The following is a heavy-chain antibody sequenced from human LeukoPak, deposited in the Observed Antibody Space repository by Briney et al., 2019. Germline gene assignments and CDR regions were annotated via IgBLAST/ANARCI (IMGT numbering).Heavy chain of an antibody. Sequence: ASVKVSCKASGYSFTSHYMHWVRQAPGQGLEWMGWINPNNGDTHYAQKFQGTVTMTRDTSISTAYMELSSLRSDDTAVYYCARGVAGVYFYYYMDVWGKGTTVTVSS. J-gene: IGHJ6*03. D-gene: IGHD1-14*01. CDR2: INPNNGDT. CDR1: GYSFTSHY. CDR3: ARGVAGVYFYYYMDV. V-gene: IGHV1-2*02.